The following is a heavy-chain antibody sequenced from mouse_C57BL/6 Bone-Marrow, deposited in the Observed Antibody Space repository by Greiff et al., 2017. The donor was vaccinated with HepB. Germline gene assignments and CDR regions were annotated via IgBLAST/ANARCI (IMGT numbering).Heavy chain of an antibody. Sequence: VQLKESGPGLVKPSQSLSLTCSVTGYSITSGYYWNWIRQFPGNKLEWMGYISYDGSNNYNPSLKNRISITRDTSKNQFFLKLNSVTTEDTATYYCARDLDYYRWYFDVWGTGTTVTVSS. J-gene: IGHJ1*03. V-gene: IGHV3-6*01. D-gene: IGHD2-14*01. CDR2: ISYDGSN. CDR1: GYSITSGYY. CDR3: ARDLDYYRWYFDV.